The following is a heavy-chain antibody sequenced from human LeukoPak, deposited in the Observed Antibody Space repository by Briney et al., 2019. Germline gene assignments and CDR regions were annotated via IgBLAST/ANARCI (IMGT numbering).Heavy chain of an antibody. Sequence: ASVKVSCKASGYTFTSYCMHWVRQAPGQGLEWMGIINPSGGSTSYAQKFQGRVTMTRDMSTSTVYMELSSLRSEDTAVYYCARTGILTGLGPNWGQGTLVTVSS. V-gene: IGHV1-46*01. D-gene: IGHD3-9*01. CDR1: GYTFTSYC. CDR2: INPSGGST. CDR3: ARTGILTGLGPN. J-gene: IGHJ4*02.